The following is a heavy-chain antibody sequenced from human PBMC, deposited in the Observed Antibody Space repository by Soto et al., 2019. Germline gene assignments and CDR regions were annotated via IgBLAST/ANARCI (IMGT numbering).Heavy chain of an antibody. V-gene: IGHV4-34*01. CDR1: GGSFSGYY. D-gene: IGHD3-3*01. Sequence: SETLSLTCAVYGGSFSGYYWSWIRQPPGKGLEWIGEINHSGSTNYNPSLKSRVTISVDTSKNQFSLKLSSVTAADTAVYYCARDRGNVLRFLGRATPGDYFDYWGQGTLVTVSS. CDR3: ARDRGNVLRFLGRATPGDYFDY. J-gene: IGHJ4*02. CDR2: INHSGST.